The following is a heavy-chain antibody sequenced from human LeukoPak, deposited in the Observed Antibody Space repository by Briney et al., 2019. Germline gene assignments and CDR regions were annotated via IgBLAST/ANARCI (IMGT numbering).Heavy chain of an antibody. D-gene: IGHD6-13*01. CDR2: ISTGSTNK. J-gene: IGHJ5*02. V-gene: IGHV3-21*01. Sequence: GGSLRLSCAASGFTFSSYSVNWVRQAPGKGLEWVSSISTGSTNKYYADSVRGRFTISRDNAKNSLYLQMNSLRAEDTAVYYCARGQPLIAASVDWFDPWGQGTLVTVSS. CDR1: GFTFSSYS. CDR3: ARGQPLIAASVDWFDP.